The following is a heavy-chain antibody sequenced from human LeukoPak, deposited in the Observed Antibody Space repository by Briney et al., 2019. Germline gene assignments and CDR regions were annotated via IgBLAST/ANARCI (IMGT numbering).Heavy chain of an antibody. CDR2: IRSKAVGGTP. Sequence: GGSLRLSCAASGFTFSSYAMSWVRQAPGKGLEWVGHIRSKAVGGTPDYIAPVKGRFTISRDDSKDTLYLQMNSLNTEDTAMYYCTTRSPARYCSDGACYSSADYWGQGTLVTVSS. CDR3: TTRSPARYCSDGACYSSADY. D-gene: IGHD2-15*01. V-gene: IGHV3-15*01. J-gene: IGHJ4*02. CDR1: GFTFSSYA.